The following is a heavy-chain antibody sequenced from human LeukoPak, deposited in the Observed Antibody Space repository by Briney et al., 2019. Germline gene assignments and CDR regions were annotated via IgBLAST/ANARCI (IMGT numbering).Heavy chain of an antibody. J-gene: IGHJ3*02. CDR2: TYYRSKWYN. Sequence: SQTLSLTCAISGDSFSSNSAAWNWIRQSPSRGLEWLGRTYYRSKWYNDYAVSVKSRITLTPDTSKNQFSLQLNSVTPEDTAVYYCARGYSSSNAFDIWGQGTMVTVSS. V-gene: IGHV6-1*01. CDR1: GDSFSSNSAA. D-gene: IGHD6-13*01. CDR3: ARGYSSSNAFDI.